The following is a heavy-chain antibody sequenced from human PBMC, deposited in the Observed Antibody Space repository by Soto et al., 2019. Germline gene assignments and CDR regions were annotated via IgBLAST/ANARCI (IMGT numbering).Heavy chain of an antibody. Sequence: GGSLRLSCAASGFTFTSYWMHWVRQSPGKGLVWVSRINPDGSRTSYADSVKGRFTISRDNAKNTLYLQMNSLGADDMAVYYCARVAVTTYYFDYWGHGTLVTVSS. CDR1: GFTFTSYW. CDR3: ARVAVTTYYFDY. CDR2: INPDGSRT. D-gene: IGHD4-17*01. V-gene: IGHV3-74*01. J-gene: IGHJ4*01.